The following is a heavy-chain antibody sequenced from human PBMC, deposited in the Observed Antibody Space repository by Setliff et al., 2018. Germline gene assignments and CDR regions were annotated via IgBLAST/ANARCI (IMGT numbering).Heavy chain of an antibody. CDR3: SRLVRYCSKTTCQTASGAEV. J-gene: IGHJ4*02. CDR1: GYTFSHSG. V-gene: IGHV1-18*01. Sequence: ASVKVSCKASGYTFSHSGITWVRQAPGQGLEWMGWISAYTGNTNYAQKLQGRVTTTTDASTNTAYMELRGLSSDDTAVYYCSRLVRYCSKTTCQTASGAEVWGQGTLVTVSS. CDR2: ISAYTGNT. D-gene: IGHD2-8*01.